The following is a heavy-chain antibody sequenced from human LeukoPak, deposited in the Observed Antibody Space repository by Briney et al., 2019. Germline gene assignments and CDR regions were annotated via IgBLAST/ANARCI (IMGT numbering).Heavy chain of an antibody. CDR3: ARYGSGSSDYYYGMDV. CDR2: ISSSGSTI. J-gene: IGHJ6*02. V-gene: IGHV3-48*03. Sequence: PGGSLRLSCAASGFTFSSYEMNWVRQAPGKGLEWVSYISSSGSTIYYADSVKGRFTISRDNAKNSLYLQMNSLRAEDTAVYYCARYGSGSSDYYYGMDVRGQGTTVTVSS. D-gene: IGHD3-10*01. CDR1: GFTFSSYE.